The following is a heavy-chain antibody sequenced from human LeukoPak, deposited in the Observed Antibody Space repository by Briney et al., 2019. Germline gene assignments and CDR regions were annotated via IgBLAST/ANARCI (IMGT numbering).Heavy chain of an antibody. CDR2: INTNTGNP. D-gene: IGHD3-22*01. Sequence: GASVKVSCKASGYTFTSYAMNWVRQAPGQGLEWMGWINTNTGNPTYAQGFTGRFVFSLDTSVSTAYLQISSLKAEDTAVYYCARDLPYYYDSSGYYIDYWGQGTLVTVSS. V-gene: IGHV7-4-1*02. CDR3: ARDLPYYYDSSGYYIDY. CDR1: GYTFTSYA. J-gene: IGHJ4*02.